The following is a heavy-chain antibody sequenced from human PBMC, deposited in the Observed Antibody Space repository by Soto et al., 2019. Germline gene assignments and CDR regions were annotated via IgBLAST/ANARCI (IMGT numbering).Heavy chain of an antibody. V-gene: IGHV4-30-4*01. J-gene: IGHJ4*02. D-gene: IGHD6-13*01. Sequence: SETLSLTCTVSGGSISSGDYYWSWIRQPPGKGLEWIGYIYYSGSTYYNPSLKSRVTISVDTSKNQFSLKLSSVTAADTAVYYCARLRRSSSWYRGGYFDYWGQGTLVTVSS. CDR1: GGSISSGDYY. CDR3: ARLRRSSSWYRGGYFDY. CDR2: IYYSGST.